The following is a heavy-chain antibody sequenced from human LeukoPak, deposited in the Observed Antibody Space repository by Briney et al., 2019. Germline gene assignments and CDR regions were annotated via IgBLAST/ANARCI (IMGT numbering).Heavy chain of an antibody. J-gene: IGHJ4*02. Sequence: SVRVSCKASGGAFSSYAISWVRQAPGQGLEWMGGIIPIFGTANYAQKFQGRVTITADESTSTAYMELSSLRSEDTAVYYCAAARSPYYDILTGYYNFDYWGQGTLVTVSS. CDR3: AAARSPYYDILTGYYNFDY. V-gene: IGHV1-69*01. CDR2: IIPIFGTA. D-gene: IGHD3-9*01. CDR1: GGAFSSYA.